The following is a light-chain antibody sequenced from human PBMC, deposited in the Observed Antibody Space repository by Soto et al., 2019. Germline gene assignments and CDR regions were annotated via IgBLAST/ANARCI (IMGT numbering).Light chain of an antibody. CDR2: AVN. CDR1: ASDIGNYNW. V-gene: IGLV2-14*01. J-gene: IGLJ3*02. CDR3: SSYRAYSTLWV. Sequence: QSVLTQPASMSGSPGQSITISCTGTASDIGNYNWVSWYQQYPGKAPKLMIYAVNNRPSGVSNRFSASKSGNTASLTISGLQAEDEADYYCSSYRAYSTLWVFGGGTQLTVL.